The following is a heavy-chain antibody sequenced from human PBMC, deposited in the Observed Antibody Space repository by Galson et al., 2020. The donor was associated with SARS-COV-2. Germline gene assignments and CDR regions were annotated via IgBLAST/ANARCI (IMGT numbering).Heavy chain of an antibody. Sequence: GGSLRLSCAASGFTFSNAWMSWVRQAPGKGLEWVGRIKSKTDGGTTDYAAHVKGRFTISRDDSKNTLYLQMNSLKTEDTAVYYCTTEYDFWSGYFPPGVTNRGGQGTLVTVSS. V-gene: IGHV3-15*01. CDR1: GFTFSNAW. D-gene: IGHD3-3*01. J-gene: IGHJ4*02. CDR2: IKSKTDGGTT. CDR3: TTEYDFWSGYFPPGVTNR.